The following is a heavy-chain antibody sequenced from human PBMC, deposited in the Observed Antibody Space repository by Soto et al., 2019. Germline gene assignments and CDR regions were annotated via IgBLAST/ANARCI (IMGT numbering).Heavy chain of an antibody. CDR1: GYTFTSYG. J-gene: IGHJ4*02. CDR2: ISTYNGNT. CDR3: ARLLFLEWFDDY. D-gene: IGHD3-3*01. V-gene: IGHV1-18*04. Sequence: QVQLVQSAAEVKKPGASVKVSCKTSGYTFTSYGISWVRQAPGQGLEWMGWISTYNGNTNYAQKFQGRATMTTDTSTTTAYMELRSLKSDDTAVHYCARLLFLEWFDDYWGQGTLVTVSS.